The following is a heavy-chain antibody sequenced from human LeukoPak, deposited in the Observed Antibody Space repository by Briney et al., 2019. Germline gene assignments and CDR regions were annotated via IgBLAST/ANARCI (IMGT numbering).Heavy chain of an antibody. CDR2: ISNDGGGT. J-gene: IGHJ5*02. D-gene: IGHD3-22*01. CDR1: GFIFNNFG. CDR3: AKGSSGYFLDL. V-gene: IGHV3-23*01. Sequence: GGSLRLSCAASGFIFNNFGLIWVRKAPGKGLEWVSAISNDGGGTTYADFVKGRFTISRDNSKNTLFLQMNSLRAEDTALYYCAKGSSGYFLDLWGQGTLVTVSS.